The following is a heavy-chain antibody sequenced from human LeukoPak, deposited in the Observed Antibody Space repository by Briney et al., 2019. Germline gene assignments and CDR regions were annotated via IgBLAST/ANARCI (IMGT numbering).Heavy chain of an antibody. CDR2: ISAYNGNT. Sequence: GASVKVSCKASGYTFTSYGISWVRQAPGQGLEWMGWISAYNGNTNYAQKLQGRVTMTTDTSTSTAYMELRSLRSDDTAVYYCARGAKRVGATRPDAFDIWGQGTMVTVSS. CDR3: ARGAKRVGATRPDAFDI. J-gene: IGHJ3*02. V-gene: IGHV1-18*01. CDR1: GYTFTSYG. D-gene: IGHD1-26*01.